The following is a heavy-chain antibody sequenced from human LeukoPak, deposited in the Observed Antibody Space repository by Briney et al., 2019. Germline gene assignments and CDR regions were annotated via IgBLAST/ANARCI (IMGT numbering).Heavy chain of an antibody. V-gene: IGHV4-31*03. D-gene: IGHD2-2*01. CDR1: GDSISSDGHN. Sequence: SETLSLTCTVSGDSISSDGHNWRWLGQHPGKGLEWIVYIYYSGNTYYNPSLTSRVTISVYTSKNRFSLKLTSVTAADTAVYYGARDKPHCSSTICRTLYYFDYWGQGTLVTVSS. J-gene: IGHJ4*02. CDR2: IYYSGNT. CDR3: ARDKPHCSSTICRTLYYFDY.